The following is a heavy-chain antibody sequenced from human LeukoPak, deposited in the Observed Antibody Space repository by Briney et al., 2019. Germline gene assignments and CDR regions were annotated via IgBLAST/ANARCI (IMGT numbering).Heavy chain of an antibody. J-gene: IGHJ4*02. Sequence: GESLRLSCAASGFTFSNAWMSWVRQAPGKGLEWVGRIKSKTDGGTTDYAAPVKGRFTISRDDSKNTLYLQMNSLKIEDTAVYYCTTDEDYYDRSGYRYADYWGQGTLVTVSS. CDR2: IKSKTDGGTT. D-gene: IGHD3-22*01. V-gene: IGHV3-15*01. CDR1: GFTFSNAW. CDR3: TTDEDYYDRSGYRYADY.